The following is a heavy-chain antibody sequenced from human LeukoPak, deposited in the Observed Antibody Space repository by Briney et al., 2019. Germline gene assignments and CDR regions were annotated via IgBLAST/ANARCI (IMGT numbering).Heavy chain of an antibody. Sequence: PGGSLRLSCGASGFTFSRYWMHWVRQAAGKGLVWVSRINSDGSSTSYADSVKGRFTISRDNAKNTLYLQMNSLRAEDTAVYYCACDSSGYHNYYFDYWGQGTLVTVSS. CDR3: ACDSSGYHNYYFDY. J-gene: IGHJ4*02. CDR2: INSDGSST. D-gene: IGHD3-22*01. CDR1: GFTFSRYW. V-gene: IGHV3-74*01.